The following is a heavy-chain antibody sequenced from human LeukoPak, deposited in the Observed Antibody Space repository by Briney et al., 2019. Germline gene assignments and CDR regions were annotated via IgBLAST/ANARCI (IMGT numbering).Heavy chain of an antibody. D-gene: IGHD2-21*01. CDR2: IKSKASGGTA. Sequence: GGSLRLSCATSGFTCTDAWINWVRQAPGKGLEWFGRIKSKASGGTAEYAAAVKGRFTISRDDSKSTTYLQMDSLRIEDTAVYYCNRDLGWYGVRDWWGQGTLVTVSS. CDR1: GFTCTDAW. V-gene: IGHV3-15*05. CDR3: NRDLGWYGVRDW. J-gene: IGHJ4*02.